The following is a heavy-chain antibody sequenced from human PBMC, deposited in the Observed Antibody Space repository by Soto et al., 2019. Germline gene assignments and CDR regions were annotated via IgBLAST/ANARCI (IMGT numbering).Heavy chain of an antibody. CDR3: GNVPFWCSSSSCYTEGFDY. V-gene: IGHV3-23*01. J-gene: IGHJ4*02. CDR2: ISAGGST. D-gene: IGHD2-2*02. CDR1: GFTFSDYA. Sequence: PGGSLRLSCTASGFTFSDYAMSWVRQPPGKGLEWVSVISAGGSTYYADSVNGRFTVSRANSKNTLYLQMNSLRAEDTAVYYCGNVPFWCSSSSCYTEGFDYWGQGTLVTVSS.